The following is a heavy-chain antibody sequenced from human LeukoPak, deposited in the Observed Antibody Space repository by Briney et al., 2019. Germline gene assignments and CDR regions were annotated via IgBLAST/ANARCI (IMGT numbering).Heavy chain of an antibody. J-gene: IGHJ5*02. Sequence: SGTLSLTCTVSGGSISSGGYYWSWIRQHPGKGLEWIGYIYYNGSTYYNPSLKSRITISVDTSKNQFSLKLSSVTAADTALYYCARDTGSNYDVLSGPNWFDPWGQGTLVTVSP. CDR1: GGSISSGGYY. CDR2: IYYNGST. D-gene: IGHD3-9*01. CDR3: ARDTGSNYDVLSGPNWFDP. V-gene: IGHV4-31*03.